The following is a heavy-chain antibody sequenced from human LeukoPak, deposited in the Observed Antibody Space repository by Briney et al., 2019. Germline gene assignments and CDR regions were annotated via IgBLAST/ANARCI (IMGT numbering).Heavy chain of an antibody. J-gene: IGHJ4*02. V-gene: IGHV3-30*04. CDR1: GFSFSNYA. CDR3: ASRYFDY. Sequence: GGSLRLSCAASGFSFSNYAIHWVRQAPGKGLEWVAVISYDGSNKYYADSVKGRFTISRDNSKNTLYLQMNSLRAEDTAVYYCASRYFDYWGQGTLVTVSS. CDR2: ISYDGSNK.